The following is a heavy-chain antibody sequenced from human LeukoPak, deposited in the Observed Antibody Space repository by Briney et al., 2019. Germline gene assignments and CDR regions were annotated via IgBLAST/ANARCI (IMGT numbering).Heavy chain of an antibody. D-gene: IGHD6-13*01. J-gene: IGHJ4*02. CDR1: GFTFSDYY. CDR2: ISSSSSYT. Sequence: GGSLRLSCAASGFTFSDYYMSWIRQATGKGLEWVSYISSSSSYTNYADSVKGRFTISRDNAKNSLYLQMNSLRAEDTAVYYCAPGPAAGTHYWGQGTLVTVSS. V-gene: IGHV3-11*06. CDR3: APGPAAGTHY.